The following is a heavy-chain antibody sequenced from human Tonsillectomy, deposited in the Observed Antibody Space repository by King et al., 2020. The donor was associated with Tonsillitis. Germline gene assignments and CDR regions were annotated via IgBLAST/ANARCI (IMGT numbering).Heavy chain of an antibody. CDR3: RCARRTNEVWRVYARDKNVEE. J-gene: IGHJ4*02. V-gene: IGHV4-61*02. D-gene: IGHD2-8*01. CDR2: IYTSGST. Sequence: PLQESGPGLVKPSQTLSLTCTVSGGSISSGSYYWSWIRQPAGKGLEWIGRIYTSGSTNYNPSLKSRVTISVDTSKNQFSLKLSSVTAADTAVYYCRCARRTNEVWRVYARDKNVEEGGQGTLVTVSS. CDR1: GGSISSGSYY.